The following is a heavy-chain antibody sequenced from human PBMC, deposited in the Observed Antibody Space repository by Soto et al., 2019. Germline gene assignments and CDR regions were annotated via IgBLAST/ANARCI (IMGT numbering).Heavy chain of an antibody. Sequence: SETLSLTCTVSGGSIDSGDYYWSWIRQPPGKGLEWIGRVYYSGTTNYNPFLKSRVTLSLDTSKNQFSLKLSSVTAADTAVYYCARDLRGPAPVRDYYYYGMDVWGQGTTVTVSS. V-gene: IGHV4-61*08. CDR1: GGSIDSGDYY. J-gene: IGHJ6*02. CDR3: ARDLRGPAPVRDYYYYGMDV. D-gene: IGHD4-17*01. CDR2: VYYSGTT.